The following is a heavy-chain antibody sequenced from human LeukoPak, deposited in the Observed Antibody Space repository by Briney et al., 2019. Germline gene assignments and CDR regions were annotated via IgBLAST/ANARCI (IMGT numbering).Heavy chain of an antibody. CDR1: GFPFSYHP. CDR2: ISPSGDRT. J-gene: IGHJ6*02. CDR3: AKDFYSGSYGYYYYYGMDV. D-gene: IGHD1-26*01. Sequence: GGSLRLSCVASGFPFSYHPMHWVRQTSGKRLEYVSAISPSGDRTWYADSVKGRFTISRDNSKNSLYLQMNSLRAEDTALYYCAKDFYSGSYGYYYYYGMDVWGQGTTVTVSS. V-gene: IGHV3-64*04.